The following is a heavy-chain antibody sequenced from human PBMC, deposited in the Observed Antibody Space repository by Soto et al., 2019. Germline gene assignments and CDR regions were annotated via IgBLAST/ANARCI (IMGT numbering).Heavy chain of an antibody. J-gene: IGHJ6*01. Sequence: VKVSGNASGGTFSSYAISWVRHAPGQALEWMGGIIPIFGTANYAQKFQGRVTITADESTSTPYMELSSLRSEDTAVYYCARFKIGDYIKPAYGMDVWGQGTTVRVSS. D-gene: IGHD4-17*01. V-gene: IGHV1-69*13. CDR1: GGTFSSYA. CDR2: IIPIFGTA. CDR3: ARFKIGDYIKPAYGMDV.